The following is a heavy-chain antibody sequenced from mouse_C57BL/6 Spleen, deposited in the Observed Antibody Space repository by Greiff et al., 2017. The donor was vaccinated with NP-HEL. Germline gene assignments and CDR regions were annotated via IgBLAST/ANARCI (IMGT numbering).Heavy chain of an antibody. V-gene: IGHV5-4*01. D-gene: IGHD1-1*01. Sequence: EVQLKESGGGLVKPGGSLKLSCAASGFTFSSYAMSWVRQTPEKRLEWVATISDGGSYTYYPDNVKGRFTISRDNAKNNLYLQMSHLKSEDTAMYYCARDGSSYGYFDVWGTGTTVTVSS. J-gene: IGHJ1*03. CDR2: ISDGGSYT. CDR3: ARDGSSYGYFDV. CDR1: GFTFSSYA.